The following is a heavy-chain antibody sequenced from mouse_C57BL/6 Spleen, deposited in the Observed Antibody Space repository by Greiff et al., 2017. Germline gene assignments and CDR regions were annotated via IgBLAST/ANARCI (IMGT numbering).Heavy chain of an antibody. J-gene: IGHJ3*01. CDR1: GYTFTSYW. CDR2: INPSNGGT. Sequence: QQSCKASGYTFTSYWMHWVKQRPGQGLEWIGNINPSNGGTNYNEKFKSKATLTVDKSSSTAYMQLSSLTSEDSAVYYCARGGITTEAWFAYWGQGTLVTVSA. D-gene: IGHD2-4*01. V-gene: IGHV1-53*01. CDR3: ARGGITTEAWFAY.